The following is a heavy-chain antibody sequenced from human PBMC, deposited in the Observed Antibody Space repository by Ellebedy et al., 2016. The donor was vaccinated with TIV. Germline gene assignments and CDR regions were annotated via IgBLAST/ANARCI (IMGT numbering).Heavy chain of an antibody. D-gene: IGHD2-15*01. V-gene: IGHV3-64D*06. Sequence: GGSLRLXCSASGFTFSRYDMHWVLQAPGKGLEYVSAVSSDGGSTFYADSVKGRFTISRDNSKNTLYLQVSSLRTEDTAVYYCVRKLGYCSGGTCYYDYWGQGTLVTVSS. CDR3: VRKLGYCSGGTCYYDY. CDR2: VSSDGGST. J-gene: IGHJ4*02. CDR1: GFTFSRYD.